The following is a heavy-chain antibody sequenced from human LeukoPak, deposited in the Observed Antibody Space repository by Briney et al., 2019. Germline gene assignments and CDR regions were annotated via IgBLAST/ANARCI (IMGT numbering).Heavy chain of an antibody. Sequence: SETLSLTCTGSGGSVSSYYWSWIRQPPGKGLEWIGYIYYSGSTNYNPSLKSRVTISVDTSKNQFSLKLSSVTAADTAVYYCARIYSYGFLGMDVWGQGTTVTVSS. CDR1: GGSVSSYY. D-gene: IGHD5-18*01. CDR3: ARIYSYGFLGMDV. CDR2: IYYSGST. V-gene: IGHV4-59*02. J-gene: IGHJ6*02.